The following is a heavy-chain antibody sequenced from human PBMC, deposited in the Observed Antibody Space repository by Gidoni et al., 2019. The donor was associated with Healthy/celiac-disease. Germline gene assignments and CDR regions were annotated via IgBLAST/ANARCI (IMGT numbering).Heavy chain of an antibody. J-gene: IGHJ3*02. CDR2: ISSSSSYI. CDR3: AREGVPAAMRGDAFDI. D-gene: IGHD2-2*01. V-gene: IGHV3-21*01. Sequence: EVQLVESGGGLVKPGGSLRLSCAASGFTFSSYSMNWVRQAPGKGLEWVSSISSSSSYIYYADSVKGRFTISRDNAKNSLYLQMNSLRAEDTAVYYCAREGVPAAMRGDAFDIWGQGTMVTVSS. CDR1: GFTFSSYS.